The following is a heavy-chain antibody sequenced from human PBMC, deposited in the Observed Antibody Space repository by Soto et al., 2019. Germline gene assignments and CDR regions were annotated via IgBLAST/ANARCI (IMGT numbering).Heavy chain of an antibody. D-gene: IGHD3-22*01. CDR1: GFTFSSSG. J-gene: IGHJ4*02. Sequence: EVQLLESGGGLVQPGGSLRLSCAASGFTFSSSGMSWVRQAPGKGLEWISGLSEDDGRTTYADSVSGRFTISRDISKNTLYLQMDSLRVEDTAVYYCAKDSGYDSTDWGQGTLVTVSS. CDR2: LSEDDGRT. V-gene: IGHV3-23*01. CDR3: AKDSGYDSTD.